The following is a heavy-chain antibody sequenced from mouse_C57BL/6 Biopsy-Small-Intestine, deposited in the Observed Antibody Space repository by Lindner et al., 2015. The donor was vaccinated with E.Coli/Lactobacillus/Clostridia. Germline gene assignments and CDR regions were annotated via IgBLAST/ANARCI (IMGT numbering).Heavy chain of an antibody. D-gene: IGHD2-3*01. CDR2: INPNYGTT. J-gene: IGHJ3*01. Sequence: VQLQESGPELVKPGASVKISCKASGYSFTDYNMNWVKQSNGKSLEWIGVINPNYGTTSYNQEFKGKATLTVDQSSSTAYMQLNSLTSADSAVFYCAIHGYYPFTYWGQGTLVTVSA. CDR1: GYSFTDYN. CDR3: AIHGYYPFTY. V-gene: IGHV1-39*01.